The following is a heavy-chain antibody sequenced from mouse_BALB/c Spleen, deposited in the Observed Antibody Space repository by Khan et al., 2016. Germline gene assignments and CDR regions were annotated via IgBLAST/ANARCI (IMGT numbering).Heavy chain of an antibody. CDR3: ARQVRRGDYIDY. J-gene: IGHJ2*01. CDR2: INPSTGYT. Sequence: QVQLKQSGAELAKPGASVKMSCKASGYTFTSYWMHWVKQRPGQGLEWIGYINPSTGYTEYNQKFKDKATLTADKSSSTAYMQLSSLTSEDSAVYYCARQVRRGDYIDYWGQGTTLTVSS. V-gene: IGHV1-7*01. CDR1: GYTFTSYW. D-gene: IGHD2-14*01.